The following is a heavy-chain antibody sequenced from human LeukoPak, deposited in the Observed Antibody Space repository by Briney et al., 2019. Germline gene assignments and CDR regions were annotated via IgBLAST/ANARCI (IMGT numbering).Heavy chain of an antibody. D-gene: IGHD2-15*01. CDR1: GYSISSGYY. CDR3: ARQPHCIGAGGCYSAEHHMDV. J-gene: IGHJ6*03. CDR2: IFHNGNT. V-gene: IGHV4-38-2*02. Sequence: PSETLSLTCSVSGYSISSGYYWGWIRQPPGKGLEWIGSIFHNGNTYSNPSLRSRVSISVDTSKNQFSLRLSSVTAADAAVYYCARQPHCIGAGGCYSAEHHMDVWGKGTTVTV.